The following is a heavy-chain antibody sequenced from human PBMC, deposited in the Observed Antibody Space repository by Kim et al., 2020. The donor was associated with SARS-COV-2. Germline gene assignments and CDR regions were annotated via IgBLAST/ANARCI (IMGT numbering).Heavy chain of an antibody. CDR1: GYTFTGYY. V-gene: IGHV1-2*06. CDR3: ARDRAPMGGYDTYYYYGMDV. CDR2: INPNSGGT. J-gene: IGHJ6*02. D-gene: IGHD5-12*01. Sequence: ASVKVSCKASGYTFTGYYMHWVRQAPGQGLEWMGRINPNSGGTNYAQKFQGRVTMTRDTSISTAYMELSRVRSDDTAVYYCARDRAPMGGYDTYYYYGMDVWGQGTTVTVSS.